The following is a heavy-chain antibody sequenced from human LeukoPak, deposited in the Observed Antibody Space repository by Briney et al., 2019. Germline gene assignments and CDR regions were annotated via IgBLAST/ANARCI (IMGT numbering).Heavy chain of an antibody. D-gene: IGHD6-6*01. Sequence: SETLSLTCAVYGGSFSGYYWSWIRQPPGKGLEWIGEINHSGSTNYNPSLKSRVTISVDRSKNQFSLKLGSVTAADTAVYYCARDFPVYSSSSRPLGYWGQGTLVTVSS. CDR2: INHSGST. CDR1: GGSFSGYY. CDR3: ARDFPVYSSSSRPLGY. V-gene: IGHV4-34*01. J-gene: IGHJ4*02.